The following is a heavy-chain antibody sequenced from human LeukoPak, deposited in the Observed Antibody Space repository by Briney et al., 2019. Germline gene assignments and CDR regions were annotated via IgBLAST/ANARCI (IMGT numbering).Heavy chain of an antibody. D-gene: IGHD1-26*01. Sequence: SETLSLTCTVSSGSISNGNYKWSWIRQSAGKELEWVGRISKTGISNYNPSLRRRVSMSVDTSRSQFSLSLSFATAADTAVYYCGRGVMGATALGYWGQGILVTVAS. V-gene: IGHV4-61*02. CDR1: SGSISNGNYK. CDR2: ISKTGIS. CDR3: GRGVMGATALGY. J-gene: IGHJ4*02.